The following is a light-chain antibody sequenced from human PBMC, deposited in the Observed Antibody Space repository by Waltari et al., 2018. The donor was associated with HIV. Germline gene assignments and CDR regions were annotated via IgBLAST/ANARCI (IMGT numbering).Light chain of an antibody. CDR3: QQYGSSPPIT. Sequence: EIVLTQSPGTLSLSPGERATLSCRASQSVSSSYLAWYQQKPGQAPRHLIYGALSRATGIPDRFSGSGSGTDFTLTISRLEPEDFAVYYCQQYGSSPPITFGQGTRLEIK. CDR2: GAL. CDR1: QSVSSSY. J-gene: IGKJ5*01. V-gene: IGKV3-20*01.